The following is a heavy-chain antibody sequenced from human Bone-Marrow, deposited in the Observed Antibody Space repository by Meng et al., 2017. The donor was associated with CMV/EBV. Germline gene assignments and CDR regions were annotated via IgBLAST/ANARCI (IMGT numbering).Heavy chain of an antibody. Sequence: GESLKISCAASGFTFSSYSMNWVRQAPGKGLERVSSISSSSSYIYYADSVKGRFTISRDNAKNSLYLQMNSLRAEDTALYYCARTLGYCSSTSCYTEYYFDYWGQGTLVTVSS. V-gene: IGHV3-21*04. CDR2: ISSSSSYI. CDR3: ARTLGYCSSTSCYTEYYFDY. D-gene: IGHD2-2*02. J-gene: IGHJ4*02. CDR1: GFTFSSYS.